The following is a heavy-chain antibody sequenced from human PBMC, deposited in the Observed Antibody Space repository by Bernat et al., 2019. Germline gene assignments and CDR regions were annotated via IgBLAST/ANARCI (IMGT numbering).Heavy chain of an antibody. D-gene: IGHD3-10*01. CDR2: ISSSSSYV. Sequence: EVQLVESGGGLVKPGGSLRLSCAASGFTFSSDSMNWVRQAPGKGLGWVSSISSSSSYVYYADAGKGRFTIARDNAKNSLLLHMNSLRAEETAVYYCARGVLRWFGELDYWGQGTLVTVSS. CDR1: GFTFSSDS. CDR3: ARGVLRWFGELDY. V-gene: IGHV3-21*01. J-gene: IGHJ4*02.